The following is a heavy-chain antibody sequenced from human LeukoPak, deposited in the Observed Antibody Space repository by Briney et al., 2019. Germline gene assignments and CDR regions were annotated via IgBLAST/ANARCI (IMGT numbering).Heavy chain of an antibody. CDR2: ISSTSSSI. J-gene: IGHJ4*02. V-gene: IGHV3-21*01. D-gene: IGHD3-10*01. CDR3: ARSRGFDY. Sequence: PGGSLRLSCAASGFTFSTYTMNWVRQAPGKGLEWVSSISSTSSSIYYADSVRGRFTISRDNAKNSLYLQMSSLRDEDTAVYYCARSRGFDYWGQGTLVTFSS. CDR1: GFTFSTYT.